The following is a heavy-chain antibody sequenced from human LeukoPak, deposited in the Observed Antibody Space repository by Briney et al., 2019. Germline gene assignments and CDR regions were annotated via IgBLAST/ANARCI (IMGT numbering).Heavy chain of an antibody. CDR3: ARGPVSSSGFFGY. Sequence: GGSLRLSCAASGCTFSDYHMSWIRQASGKGLEWVSYVSSSGGTISYADSVKGRFSISRDNAKKSLYLQMNSLRAEDTAVYYCARGPVSSSGFFGYWGQGTLVTVSS. D-gene: IGHD3-22*01. CDR1: GCTFSDYH. CDR2: VSSSGGTI. V-gene: IGHV3-11*01. J-gene: IGHJ4*02.